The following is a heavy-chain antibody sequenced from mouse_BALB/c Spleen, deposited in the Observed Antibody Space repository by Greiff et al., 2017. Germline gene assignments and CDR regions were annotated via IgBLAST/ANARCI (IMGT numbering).Heavy chain of an antibody. Sequence: VKVVESGPGLVAPSQSLSITCTVSGFSLTGYGVNWVRQPPGKGLEWLGMIWGDGSTDYNSALKSRLSISKDNSKSQVFLKMNSLQTDDTARYYCARDREDLGGYYYAMDYWGQGTSVTVSS. CDR2: IWGDGST. CDR3: ARDREDLGGYYYAMDY. J-gene: IGHJ4*01. D-gene: IGHD3-1*01. CDR1: GFSLTGYG. V-gene: IGHV2-6-7*01.